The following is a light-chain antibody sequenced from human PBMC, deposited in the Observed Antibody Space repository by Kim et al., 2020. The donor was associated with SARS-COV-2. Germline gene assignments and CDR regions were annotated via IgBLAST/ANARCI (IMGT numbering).Light chain of an antibody. J-gene: IGKJ2*01. CDR3: QQYAGALPNA. Sequence: PGERASLSCRASEIISSSHLAWYQQKPGQAPRLLIYGASSRATGIPDRFSGSASGRDFTLTISRLEPEDFAVYYCQQYAGALPNAFGQGTKLEI. V-gene: IGKV3-20*01. CDR1: EIISSSH. CDR2: GAS.